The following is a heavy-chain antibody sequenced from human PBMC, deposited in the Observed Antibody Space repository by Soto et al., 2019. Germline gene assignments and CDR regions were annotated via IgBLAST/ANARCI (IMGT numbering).Heavy chain of an antibody. Sequence: EVQLVESGGALVQPGGSLRLSCAASGFTFSGDWMHWIRQPPGKGLVWVSCIGHDGSRTRYADSMKGRFTISRDNAKKELYLQMTSLRAEDTAVYYCVRENRVSNMGLRAWGRGTLVIVSS. D-gene: IGHD2-8*01. CDR1: GFTFSGDW. V-gene: IGHV3-74*01. J-gene: IGHJ4*02. CDR2: IGHDGSRT. CDR3: VRENRVSNMGLRA.